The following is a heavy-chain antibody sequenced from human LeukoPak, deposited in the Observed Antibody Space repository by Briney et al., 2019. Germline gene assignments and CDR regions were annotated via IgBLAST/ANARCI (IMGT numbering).Heavy chain of an antibody. D-gene: IGHD2-15*01. Sequence: SLQSSSNASGYSFINGWYGRWSQMPGKGLELMMIIYPADSDTKYSPSFQGQVTISADKSTSTTYLQWNSLGASDTAMYYCARRGCIGGTCYGYWGQGTLVTVSS. CDR3: ARRGCIGGTCYGY. CDR1: GYSFINGW. J-gene: IGHJ4*02. CDR2: IYPADSDT. V-gene: IGHV5-51*01.